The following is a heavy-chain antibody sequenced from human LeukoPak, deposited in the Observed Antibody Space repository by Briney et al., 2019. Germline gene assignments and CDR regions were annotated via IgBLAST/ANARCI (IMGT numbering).Heavy chain of an antibody. Sequence: NPSETLSLTCAVSVGSISSGNWWSWVRQSPGKGLEWIGEIYHNGTRNYNPSLKSRVTISADTFKNHLSLKLTSVTAADTAVYYCATAPILRGEGGEHYKYGMDVWGQGTTVIVSS. CDR3: ATAPILRGEGGEHYKYGMDV. J-gene: IGHJ6*02. CDR1: VGSISSGNW. CDR2: IYHNGTR. V-gene: IGHV4-4*02. D-gene: IGHD2-2*02.